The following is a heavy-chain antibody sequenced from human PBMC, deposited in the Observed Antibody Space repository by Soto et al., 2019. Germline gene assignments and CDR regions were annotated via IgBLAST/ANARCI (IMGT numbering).Heavy chain of an antibody. CDR2: IYYSGST. J-gene: IGHJ3*02. V-gene: IGHV4-31*03. Sequence: QVQLQESDAGLVKASQTLSLTCTVSGGSVSSGAYYWTWIRQRPGKGLEWIGYIYYSGSTYYSPSLKSRLSISLDTSKNQFSLSLSSVTAAYTAMYYCARARLRAVYAFDIWGQGTMVTVSS. D-gene: IGHD5-12*01. CDR1: GGSVSSGAYY. CDR3: ARARLRAVYAFDI.